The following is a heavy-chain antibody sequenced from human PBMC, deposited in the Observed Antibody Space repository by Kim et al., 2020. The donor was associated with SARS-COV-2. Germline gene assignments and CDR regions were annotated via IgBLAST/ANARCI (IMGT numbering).Heavy chain of an antibody. V-gene: IGHV3-53*01. CDR1: GFTVSSNY. J-gene: IGHJ4*02. CDR2: IYSGGST. CDR3: ARHSQPPNGVYYDFWSGYYPYYFDY. Sequence: GGSLRLSCAASGFTVSSNYMSWVRQAPGKGLEWVSVIYSGGSTYYADSVKGRFTISRDNSKNTLYLQMNSLRAEDTAVYYCARHSQPPNGVYYDFWSGYYPYYFDYWGQGTLVTVSS. D-gene: IGHD3-3*01.